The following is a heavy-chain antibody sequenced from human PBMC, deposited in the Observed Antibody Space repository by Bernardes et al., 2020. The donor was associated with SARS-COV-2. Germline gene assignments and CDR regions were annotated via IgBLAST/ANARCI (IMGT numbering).Heavy chain of an antibody. V-gene: IGHV4-31*03. D-gene: IGHD3-10*01. J-gene: IGHJ6*02. CDR1: GGSISSGGYY. Sequence: SETLSLTCTVSGGSISSGGYYWSWIRQHPGKGLEWIGYIYYSGSTYYNPSLKSRVTISVDTSKNQFSLKLSSVTAADTAVYYCARGLVWGFGEWIYYYGMDVWGQGTTVTVSS. CDR3: ARGLVWGFGEWIYYYGMDV. CDR2: IYYSGST.